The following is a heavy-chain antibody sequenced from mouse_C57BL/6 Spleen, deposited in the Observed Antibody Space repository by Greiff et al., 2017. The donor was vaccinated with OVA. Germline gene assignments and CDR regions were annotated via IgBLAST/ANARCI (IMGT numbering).Heavy chain of an antibody. D-gene: IGHD1-1*01. CDR2: ISYSGST. CDR1: GYSITSGYD. CDR3: ARDGTTVVATRYFDV. Sequence: VQLQQSGPGMVKPSQSLSLTCTVTGYSITSGYDWHWIRHFPGNKLEWMGYISYSGSTNYNPSLKSRISITHDTSKNHFFLKLNSVTTEDTATYYCARDGTTVVATRYFDVWGTGTTVTVSS. J-gene: IGHJ1*03. V-gene: IGHV3-1*01.